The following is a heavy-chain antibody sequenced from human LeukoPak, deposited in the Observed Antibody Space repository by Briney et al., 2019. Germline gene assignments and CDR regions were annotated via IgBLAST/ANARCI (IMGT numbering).Heavy chain of an antibody. D-gene: IGHD2-15*01. Sequence: GGSLRLSCAASGFTFSSYSMNWVRQAPGKGLEWVSSISSSSSYIYYADSVKGRFTISRDNAKNSLYLQMNSLRAEDTAVYYCARDLVVAVAATHDYWGQGTLVTVSS. CDR1: GFTFSSYS. CDR2: ISSSSSYI. CDR3: ARDLVVAVAATHDY. J-gene: IGHJ4*02. V-gene: IGHV3-21*01.